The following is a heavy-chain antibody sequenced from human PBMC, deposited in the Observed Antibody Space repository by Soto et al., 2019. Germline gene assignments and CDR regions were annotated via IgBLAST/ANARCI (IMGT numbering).Heavy chain of an antibody. Sequence: QVQLVQSGAEVKKPGSSVKVSCKASGGTFSSYAISWVRQAPGQGLEWMGGIIPIFGTANYAQKFQGRVTXXAXEXTSTAYMELSSLRSEDTAVYYCARERWELPHDAFDIWGQGTMVTVSS. V-gene: IGHV1-69*12. CDR3: ARERWELPHDAFDI. CDR1: GGTFSSYA. D-gene: IGHD1-26*01. CDR2: IIPIFGTA. J-gene: IGHJ3*02.